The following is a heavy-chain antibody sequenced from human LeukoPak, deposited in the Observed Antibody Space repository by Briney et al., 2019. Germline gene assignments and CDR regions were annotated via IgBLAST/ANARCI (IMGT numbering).Heavy chain of an antibody. Sequence: SETLSLTCTVSGGSISSYYWGWFRQPAGKGREWIGRIYTSGSTNYNPSLKSRVTMSVDTSKNQFSLKLSSVTAADTAVYYCARDYGSYDSSSWYEFYFDYWGQGTLVTVSS. CDR1: GGSISSYY. D-gene: IGHD6-13*01. J-gene: IGHJ4*02. V-gene: IGHV4-4*07. CDR3: ARDYGSYDSSSWYEFYFDY. CDR2: IYTSGST.